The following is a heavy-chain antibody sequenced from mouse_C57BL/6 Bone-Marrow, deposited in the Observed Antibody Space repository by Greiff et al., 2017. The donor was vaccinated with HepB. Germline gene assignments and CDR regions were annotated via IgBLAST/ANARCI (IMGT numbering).Heavy chain of an antibody. CDR3: ARTGTKREYFDY. D-gene: IGHD4-1*01. J-gene: IGHJ2*01. V-gene: IGHV1-55*01. CDR2: MYPGSGST. CDR1: GYTFTSYW. Sequence: QVQLQQPGAELVKPGASVKMSCKASGYTFTSYWITWVKQRPGQGLEWIGDMYPGSGSTNYNEKFKSKATLTVDTSSSTAYMQLSSLTSEDSAVYYCARTGTKREYFDYWGQGTTLTVSS.